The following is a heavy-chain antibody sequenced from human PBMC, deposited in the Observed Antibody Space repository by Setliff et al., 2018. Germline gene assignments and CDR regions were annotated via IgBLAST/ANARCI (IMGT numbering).Heavy chain of an antibody. CDR1: GYRFTTYW. CDR2: VFSGDSDT. J-gene: IGHJ4*02. D-gene: IGHD3-3*01. V-gene: IGHV5-51*01. Sequence: LGESLKISCKGSGYRFTTYWIGWVRQMPGKGLEWMGIVFSGDSDTRYSPSFQGRVTISVDKSSNTAYLQWSSLKASDTAMYYCARDTNYEGAYDSWGQGTLVTVSS. CDR3: ARDTNYEGAYDS.